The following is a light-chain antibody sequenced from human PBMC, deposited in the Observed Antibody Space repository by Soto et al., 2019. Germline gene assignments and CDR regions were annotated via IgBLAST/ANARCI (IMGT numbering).Light chain of an antibody. V-gene: IGLV7-46*01. CDR2: DTS. Sequence: QAVVTQEPSLTVSPGGTVTLTCGSTTGAVTSGHYAYWFQQRPGQAPRTRIYDTSKKNSWTPARFSGSLLGDKAALILSGAQPEDEAEYYCLLCGSGPGVFGGGTKLTVL. CDR1: TGAVTSGHY. CDR3: LLCGSGPGV. J-gene: IGLJ3*02.